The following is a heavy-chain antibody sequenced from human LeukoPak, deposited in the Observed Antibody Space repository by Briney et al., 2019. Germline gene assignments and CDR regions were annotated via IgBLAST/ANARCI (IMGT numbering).Heavy chain of an antibody. V-gene: IGHV1-2*06. J-gene: IGHJ4*02. D-gene: IGHD3-22*01. CDR2: INPNSGGT. CDR3: ASRGVNYYDSSGYPPPMWD. CDR1: GGTFSSYA. Sequence: ASVKVSCKASGGTFSSYAISWVRQAPGQGLEWMGRINPNSGGTNYAQKFQGRVTMTRDTSISTAYMELSRLRSDDTAVYYCASRGVNYYDSSGYPPPMWDWGQGTLVTVSS.